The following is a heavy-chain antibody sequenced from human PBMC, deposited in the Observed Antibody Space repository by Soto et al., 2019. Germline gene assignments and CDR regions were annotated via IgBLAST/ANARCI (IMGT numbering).Heavy chain of an antibody. V-gene: IGHV4-59*13. CDR3: ARTSSGWYPTGFDY. CDR2: IYSSGST. D-gene: IGHD6-19*01. Sequence: QLRLQGRGPGWLRPWETRSSTGTFPGGPFSSNYGAWTRRPQGKGLGGIGYIYSSGSTNYNPSLKSRVTISVDTSKNQFSLKLSSVTAADTAVYYCARTSSGWYPTGFDYWGQGTLVTVSS. CDR1: GGPFSSNY. J-gene: IGHJ4*02.